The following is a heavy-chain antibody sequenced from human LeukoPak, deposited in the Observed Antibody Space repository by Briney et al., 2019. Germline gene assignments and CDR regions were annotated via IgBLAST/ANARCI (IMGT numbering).Heavy chain of an antibody. CDR2: IYHTGTT. Sequence: LETLSLTCTVSGGSISTSSIYWGWIRQPPGKGLEWIGSIYHTGTTYYNPSLRSRVTMSVDTSKNHFSLRLSSAIAADTAVYYCARETLINVDAFDIWGQGTMVTVSS. CDR1: GGSISTSSIY. V-gene: IGHV4-39*02. CDR3: ARETLINVDAFDI. J-gene: IGHJ3*02. D-gene: IGHD3-16*01.